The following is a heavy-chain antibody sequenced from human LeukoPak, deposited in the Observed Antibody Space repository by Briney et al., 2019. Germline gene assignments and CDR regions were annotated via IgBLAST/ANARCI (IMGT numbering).Heavy chain of an antibody. V-gene: IGHV4-59*01. Sequence: PSGTLSLICNVSGASINAYYWTWIRQSPEKGLEWIASMSYSGRTDSNPSLKSRVSMSVGPSKSQFSLRLTSVTAADTAIYYCAQQVVGTSNSFDVWGQGTFVAVSS. J-gene: IGHJ3*01. CDR1: GASINAYY. CDR2: MSYSGRT. D-gene: IGHD6-13*01. CDR3: AQQVVGTSNSFDV.